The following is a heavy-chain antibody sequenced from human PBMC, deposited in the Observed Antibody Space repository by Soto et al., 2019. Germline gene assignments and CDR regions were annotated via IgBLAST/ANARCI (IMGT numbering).Heavy chain of an antibody. J-gene: IGHJ4*02. CDR3: AKDSRISNWYYFDY. CDR1: GFTFSSYA. Sequence: PGGSLRLSCAASGFTFSSYAISWVRQAPGKGLEWVSAISGSGGSTFYADSVKGRFTISRDNSKNTLDLQINSLRAEDTAVYYCAKDSRISNWYYFDYWGQGTLVTVSS. CDR2: ISGSGGST. V-gene: IGHV3-23*01. D-gene: IGHD6-13*01.